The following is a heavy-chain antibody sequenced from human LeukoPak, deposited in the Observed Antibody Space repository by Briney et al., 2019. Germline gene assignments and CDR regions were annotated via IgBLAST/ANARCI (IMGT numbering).Heavy chain of an antibody. V-gene: IGHV1-18*01. D-gene: IGHD2-15*01. Sequence: ASVKVSCKASGYTFTSYGISWVRQAPGQGLEWMGWISAYNGNTNYAQKLQGRVTMTTDTSTSTAYMELRSLRSDDTAVYYCARSPYCSGGSCYSPYYYYGMDVWGQGTTVTVSS. J-gene: IGHJ6*02. CDR3: ARSPYCSGGSCYSPYYYYGMDV. CDR2: ISAYNGNT. CDR1: GYTFTSYG.